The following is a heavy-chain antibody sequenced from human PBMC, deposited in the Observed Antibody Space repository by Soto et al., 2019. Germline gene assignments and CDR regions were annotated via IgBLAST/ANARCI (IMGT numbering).Heavy chain of an antibody. CDR1: GFTFSSYN. V-gene: IGHV3-21*02. CDR2: ITSSGSYK. D-gene: IGHD5-18*01. CDR3: ARDGARMADGYGYPVGAFDI. Sequence: EVQLVESGGGLVKPGGSLRLSCGASGFTFSSYNINWVRQAPGKGLEWVSSITSSGSYKHHADSLKGRFTVSRDNAKNSVYLQMNSLRAEDTAVYYCARDGARMADGYGYPVGAFDIWGQGIMVTVSS. J-gene: IGHJ3*02.